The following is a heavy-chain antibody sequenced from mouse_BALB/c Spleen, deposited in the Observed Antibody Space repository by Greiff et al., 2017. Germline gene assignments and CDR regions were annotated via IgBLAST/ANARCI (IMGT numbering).Heavy chain of an antibody. CDR1: GFTFSSYG. D-gene: IGHD1-2*01. J-gene: IGHJ4*01. CDR3: ARDRDYGYDYAMED. V-gene: IGHV5-6-3*01. Sequence: DVKLVESGGGLVQPGGSLKLSCAASGFTFSSYGMSWVRQTPDKRLELVATINSNGGSTYYPDSVKGRFTISRDNAKNTLYLQMSSLKSEDTAMYYCARDRDYGYDYAMEDWGQGSSVTVS. CDR2: INSNGGST.